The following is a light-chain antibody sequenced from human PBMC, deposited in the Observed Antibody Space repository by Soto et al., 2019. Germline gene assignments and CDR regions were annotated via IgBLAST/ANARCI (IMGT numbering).Light chain of an antibody. V-gene: IGKV3-20*01. CDR3: QQYGSSSPT. J-gene: IGKJ4*01. Sequence: EIVLTQSPGTLSLSPGERATLSCRASQSVYKNFLAWYQQKPGQAPRLLINGASNRATGIPDRVSASGSGTYFSLTIDKLEPEGFAVYFCQQYGSSSPTFGGGTPVAIQ. CDR1: QSVYKNF. CDR2: GAS.